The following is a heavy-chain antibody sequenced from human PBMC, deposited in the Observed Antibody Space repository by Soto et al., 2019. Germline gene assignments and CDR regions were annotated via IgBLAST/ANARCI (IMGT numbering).Heavy chain of an antibody. Sequence: SVKVSCKASGGTFSSYAISWVRQAPGQGLEWMGGIIPIFGTANYAQKFQGRVTITADESTSTAYMELSGLRSEDTAVYYCARAHPQLSGYDYIPDYWGQGTLVPVSS. CDR1: GGTFSSYA. CDR2: IIPIFGTA. J-gene: IGHJ4*02. D-gene: IGHD5-12*01. V-gene: IGHV1-69*13. CDR3: ARAHPQLSGYDYIPDY.